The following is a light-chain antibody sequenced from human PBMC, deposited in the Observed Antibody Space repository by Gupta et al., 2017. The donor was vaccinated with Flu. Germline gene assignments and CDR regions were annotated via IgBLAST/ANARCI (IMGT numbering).Light chain of an antibody. CDR2: LAS. CDR3: MQTVQIPFS. Sequence: DIVMNQSSLSLPGIPGEPAPISLRSSQSLLESNGHNYLNWYLQRPGQSPQLLIYLASYRASGVPDRFSVSGSGTDFTLRISRVEAEDVGVYYCMQTVQIPFSSGGGTKVEIK. J-gene: IGKJ4*01. CDR1: QSLLESNGHNY. V-gene: IGKV2-28*01.